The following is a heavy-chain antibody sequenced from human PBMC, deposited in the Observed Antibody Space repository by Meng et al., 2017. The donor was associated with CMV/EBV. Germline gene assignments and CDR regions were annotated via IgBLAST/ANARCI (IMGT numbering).Heavy chain of an antibody. CDR1: GFTFSSYW. V-gene: IGHV3-7*01. CDR2: IKQDGSEK. Sequence: GESLKISCAASGFTFSSYWMSWVRQAPGKGLEWVANIKQDGSEKYYVDSVKGRLTISRDNAKNSLYLQMNSLRAEDTAVYYCARDLLPGYYYGMDVWGQGTTVTVSS. CDR3: ARDLLPGYYYGMDV. J-gene: IGHJ6*02. D-gene: IGHD3-10*01.